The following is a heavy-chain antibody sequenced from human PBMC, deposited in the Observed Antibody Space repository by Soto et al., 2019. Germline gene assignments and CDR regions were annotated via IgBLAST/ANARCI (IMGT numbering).Heavy chain of an antibody. Sequence: GASVKVSCKASGGTLSSYAISWVRQAPGQGLEWMGGIIPIFGTANYAQKFQGRVTITADESTSTAYMELSSLRSEDTAVYYCARGGTVVTFDYWGQGTLVTVSS. D-gene: IGHD2-15*01. CDR2: IIPIFGTA. CDR1: GGTLSSYA. J-gene: IGHJ4*02. CDR3: ARGGTVVTFDY. V-gene: IGHV1-69*13.